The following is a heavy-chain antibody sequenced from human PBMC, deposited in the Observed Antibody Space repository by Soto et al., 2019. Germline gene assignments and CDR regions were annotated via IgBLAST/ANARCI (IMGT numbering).Heavy chain of an antibody. J-gene: IGHJ6*02. D-gene: IGHD3-3*02. V-gene: IGHV1-69*12. CDR1: GGTFRNSA. CDR3: ARDNVPPQLGGNYYYILDV. Sequence: QVQLEQSGAEVKKPGSSVKVSCKASGGTFRNSAISWVRQAPAQGLEWMGGIMPIFRTPDYAQKFEGRVTITADESTSTAYRESSGLRSDDTAVYFCARDNVPPQLGGNYYYILDVWGHGTTVTVSS. CDR2: IMPIFRTP.